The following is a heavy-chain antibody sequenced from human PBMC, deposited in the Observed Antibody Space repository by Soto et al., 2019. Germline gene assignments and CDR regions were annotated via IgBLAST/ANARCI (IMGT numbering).Heavy chain of an antibody. CDR1: GYTFTSYD. J-gene: IGHJ3*02. CDR3: ARVPYYFWSGPRPKYDAFDI. Sequence: ASVKVSCKASGYTFTSYDFNWVRQAPGQGLEWMGWVNPNSGDTDYAQKFQGRVTMTRNTSIRTAYMELSSLRSGDTAVYYCARVPYYFWSGPRPKYDAFDIWGQGTMVTV. V-gene: IGHV1-8*01. D-gene: IGHD3-3*01. CDR2: VNPNSGDT.